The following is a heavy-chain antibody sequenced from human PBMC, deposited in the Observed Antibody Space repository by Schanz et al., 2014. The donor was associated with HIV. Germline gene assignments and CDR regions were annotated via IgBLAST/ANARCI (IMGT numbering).Heavy chain of an antibody. D-gene: IGHD3-10*01. Sequence: VPLLESGGGLAQPGGSQRLSCAASGFTFSSYGMHWVRQAPGKGLERAATISYDGGNKYYADSVKGRFTISRDTSKKKLYLQMNSLRAEDTAVYYCAKGSSLWSFYYDMDVWGQGTTVTVSS. CDR3: AKGSSLWSFYYDMDV. J-gene: IGHJ6*02. CDR1: GFTFSSYG. CDR2: ISYDGGNK. V-gene: IGHV3-30*18.